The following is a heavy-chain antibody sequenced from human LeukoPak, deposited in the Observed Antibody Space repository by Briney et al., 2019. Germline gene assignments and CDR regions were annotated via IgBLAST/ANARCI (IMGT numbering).Heavy chain of an antibody. V-gene: IGHV4-30-2*01. CDR2: IYHTGST. CDR3: ARLQYCSGTSCYWFDP. D-gene: IGHD2-2*01. Sequence: PSETLSLTCDVSGGSISSGLYSWSWIRQPLGKGLEWIGYIYHTGSTYYNPSLKSRVTISVDASKNQFSLRLSSVTAADTAVYYCARLQYCSGTSCYWFDPWGQGTLVTVSS. CDR1: GGSISSGLYS. J-gene: IGHJ5*02.